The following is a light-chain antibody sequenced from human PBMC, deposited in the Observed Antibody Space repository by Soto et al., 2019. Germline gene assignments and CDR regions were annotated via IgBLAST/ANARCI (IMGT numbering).Light chain of an antibody. Sequence: AIQMTQSPSSIAASTGDRVTLTCRASQGVGTSLAWDQQKPGKAPNLLIYAESTLQSGVPSRFRGSGSGTDFTLTISSLQSEDFATYYCQQYYSYPITVGEGTRLEIK. CDR2: AES. J-gene: IGKJ5*01. CDR3: QQYYSYPIT. V-gene: IGKV1-8*01. CDR1: QGVGTS.